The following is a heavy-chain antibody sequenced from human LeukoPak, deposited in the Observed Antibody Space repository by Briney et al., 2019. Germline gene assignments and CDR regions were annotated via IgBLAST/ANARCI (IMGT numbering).Heavy chain of an antibody. Sequence: GGSLRLSCTVSGFTFSSYWMSWVRQAPGKGLEWVANINQDGSEKKYVDSVKGRFTVSRDNSKNTLYLQMNSLRAEDTAVYYCAKSSMIVTPHFQHWGQGTLVTVSS. CDR1: GFTFSSYW. CDR3: AKSSMIVTPHFQH. J-gene: IGHJ1*01. V-gene: IGHV3-7*03. D-gene: IGHD3-22*01. CDR2: INQDGSEK.